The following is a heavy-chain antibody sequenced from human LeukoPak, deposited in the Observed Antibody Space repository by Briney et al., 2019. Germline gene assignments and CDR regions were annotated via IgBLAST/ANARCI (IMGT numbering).Heavy chain of an antibody. D-gene: IGHD3-3*01. Sequence: SETLSLTCTVSGASISSYYWSWIQQPPGKGLEWIGFIYYSGSTNYNPSLKSRVTMSLDTSKNQFSLKLTSVIAADTAVYYCARGYDFWSGQNWFDPWGQGTLVTVPS. CDR1: GASISSYY. V-gene: IGHV4-59*01. J-gene: IGHJ5*02. CDR3: ARGYDFWSGQNWFDP. CDR2: IYYSGST.